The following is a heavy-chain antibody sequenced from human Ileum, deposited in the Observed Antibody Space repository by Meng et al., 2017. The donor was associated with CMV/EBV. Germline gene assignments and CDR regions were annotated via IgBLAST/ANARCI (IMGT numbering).Heavy chain of an antibody. J-gene: IGHJ6*02. CDR3: ARVHCSSTSCYNGMDV. D-gene: IGHD2-2*02. V-gene: IGHV4-59*01. CDR2: IYYSGST. Sequence: SETLSLTCTVSGGSISSYYWSWIRQPPGKGLEWIGYIYYSGSTNYNPSLKSRVTISVDTSKNQFSLKLSSVTAADTAVYYCARVHCSSTSCYNGMDVWGQGTMVTVSS. CDR1: GGSISSYY.